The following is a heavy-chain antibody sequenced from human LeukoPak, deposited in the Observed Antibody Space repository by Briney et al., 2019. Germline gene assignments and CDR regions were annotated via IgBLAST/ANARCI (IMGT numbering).Heavy chain of an antibody. Sequence: GGSLRLSCAASGFIFSGYGMHWVRQAPGKGLEWVAVISYDGSNKYYADSVKGRFTISRDNSKNTLYLQMNSLRAEDTAVYYCARDRTMSGNWFDPWGQGTLVTVSS. CDR3: ARDRTMSGNWFDP. V-gene: IGHV3-30*03. CDR2: ISYDGSNK. J-gene: IGHJ5*02. D-gene: IGHD3-10*02. CDR1: GFIFSGYG.